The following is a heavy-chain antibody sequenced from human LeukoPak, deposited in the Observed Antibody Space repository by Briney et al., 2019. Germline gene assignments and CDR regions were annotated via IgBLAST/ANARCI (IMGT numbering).Heavy chain of an antibody. D-gene: IGHD3-22*01. J-gene: IGHJ4*02. CDR3: AREDPSGYNRFDY. CDR1: GFTFSNYA. Sequence: PGGSLRLSCAASGFTFSNYAMRWVRQAPGKGLEWVSGISGSGDSTYYADSVKGRFTISRDNAKNSLYLQVNSLRAEDTAVYYCAREDPSGYNRFDYWGQGTLVTVSS. CDR2: ISGSGDST. V-gene: IGHV3-23*01.